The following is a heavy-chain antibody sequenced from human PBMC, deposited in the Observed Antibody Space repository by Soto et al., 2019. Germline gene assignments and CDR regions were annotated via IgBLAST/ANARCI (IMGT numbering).Heavy chain of an antibody. CDR1: GGAISSSNC. D-gene: IGHD1-26*01. V-gene: IGHV4-4*02. J-gene: IGHJ6*02. CDR3: ASRKLRVYYYGMDV. CDR2: IYHSGST. Sequence: PAETLSLTCAVSGGAISSSNCLILFRDPPGKGLEWSGEIYHSGSTNYNPSLKSRVTISVDKSKNQFSLKLSSVTAADTAVYYCASRKLRVYYYGMDVWGQGTTVTVSS.